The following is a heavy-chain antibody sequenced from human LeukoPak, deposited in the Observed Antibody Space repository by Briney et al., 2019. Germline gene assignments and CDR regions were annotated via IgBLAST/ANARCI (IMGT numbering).Heavy chain of an antibody. CDR3: ARDRLDIVVFPPSKQRRYMDV. CDR1: GGSISSYY. D-gene: IGHD2-15*01. CDR2: IYYSGST. Sequence: SETLSLTCTVSGGSISSYYWSWIRQPPGKGLEWIGYIYYSGSTNYNPSLKSRVTISVDTSKNQFSLKLTSVTAADTAVYYCARDRLDIVVFPPSKQRRYMDVWGKGTTVTVSS. V-gene: IGHV4-59*01. J-gene: IGHJ6*03.